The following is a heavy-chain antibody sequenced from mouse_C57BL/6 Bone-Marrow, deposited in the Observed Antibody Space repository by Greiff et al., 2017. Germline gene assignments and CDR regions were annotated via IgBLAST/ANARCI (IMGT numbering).Heavy chain of an antibody. V-gene: IGHV1-5*01. J-gene: IGHJ3*01. CDR2: IYPGNSDT. Sequence: VQLKESGTVLARPGASVKMSCKTSGYTFTSYWMHWVKQRPGQGLEWIGAIYPGNSDTSYNQKFKGKAKLTAVTSASTAYMELSSLTNEDSAVYYCTHFIYPLFAYWGQGTLVTVSA. D-gene: IGHD1-2*01. CDR1: GYTFTSYW. CDR3: THFIYPLFAY.